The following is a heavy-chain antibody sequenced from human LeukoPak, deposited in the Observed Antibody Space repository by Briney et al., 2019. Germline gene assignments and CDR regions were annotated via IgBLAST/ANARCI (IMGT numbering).Heavy chain of an antibody. V-gene: IGHV1-46*03. Sequence: ASVKVSCKASGYTFSSYYMYWVRQAPGQGLEWMGIINPNGGTTSYAQKFQGRITVTRDTSTSTVYMELSSLRSEDTAVYYCARVGGSTVTTPYYFDYWGQGTPVTVSS. CDR3: ARVGGSTVTTPYYFDY. CDR2: INPNGGTT. J-gene: IGHJ4*02. CDR1: GYTFSSYY. D-gene: IGHD4-17*01.